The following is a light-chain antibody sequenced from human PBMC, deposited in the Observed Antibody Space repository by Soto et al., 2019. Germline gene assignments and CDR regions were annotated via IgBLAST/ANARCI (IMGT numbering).Light chain of an antibody. V-gene: IGKV3-20*01. J-gene: IGKJ1*01. CDR2: GAS. CDR3: QQYGTSPTWT. Sequence: DIVLTQSPGTLSLSPGERATLSCRASQTVSSDFLAWYQQKPGQAPRLLIYGASSRATAIPDRFSGSGSGTDFTLTISRLEPEDFAVYYCQQYGTSPTWTFGQGTKGDIK. CDR1: QTVSSDF.